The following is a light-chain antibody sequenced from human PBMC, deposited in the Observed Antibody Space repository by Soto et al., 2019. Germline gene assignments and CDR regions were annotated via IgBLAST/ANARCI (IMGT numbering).Light chain of an antibody. CDR3: QQYYSTTYT. J-gene: IGKJ2*01. CDR2: WAS. Sequence: DIVMTQSPDSLAVSLGERATINCKSSQSVLYSSNNKNYLAWYQQKPGQPPKLLIYWASTRESGVPDRFSGSGSGTDFTLTISSLQAEDVAVYYCQQYYSTTYTFGRGT. CDR1: QSVLYSSNNKNY. V-gene: IGKV4-1*01.